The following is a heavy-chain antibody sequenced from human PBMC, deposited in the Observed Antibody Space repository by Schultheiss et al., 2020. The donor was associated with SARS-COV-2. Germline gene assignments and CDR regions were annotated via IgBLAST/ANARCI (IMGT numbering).Heavy chain of an antibody. V-gene: IGHV1-69*08. D-gene: IGHD5-12*01. CDR2: INPSGGST. CDR3: ARDGSGYDSYFDY. CDR1: GGTFSNYI. Sequence: SVKVSCKAPGGTFSNYIINWVRQAPGRGLEWMGIINPSGGSTSYAQKFQGRVTITADKSTSTAYMELSSLRSEDTAVYYCARDGSGYDSYFDYWGQGTLVTVSS. J-gene: IGHJ4*02.